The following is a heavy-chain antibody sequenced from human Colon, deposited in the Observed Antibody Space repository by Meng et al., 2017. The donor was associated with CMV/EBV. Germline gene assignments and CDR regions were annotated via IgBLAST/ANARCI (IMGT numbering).Heavy chain of an antibody. D-gene: IGHD5-18*01. CDR3: ARDQYTAIFKDGMDL. V-gene: IGHV3-21*01. Sequence: GESLKISCAASGFTFSSYPMYWVRQAPGKGLEWVASISSSISYIYYADSLKGRFTISRDDARNSLFLQMNSLSVEDTAVYYCARDQYTAIFKDGMDLWDQGTTVTVSS. J-gene: IGHJ6*02. CDR2: ISSSISYI. CDR1: GFTFSSYP.